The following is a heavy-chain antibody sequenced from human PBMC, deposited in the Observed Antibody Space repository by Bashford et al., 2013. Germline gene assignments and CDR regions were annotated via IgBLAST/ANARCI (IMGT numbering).Heavy chain of an antibody. CDR2: IRNKADSYAT. J-gene: IGHJ6*02. CDR3: TRFTPGYFHMDV. Sequence: WVRQMPGKGLEWVGRIRNKADSYATAYAASVKGRFTVSRDDSKNTAYLQMNSLKTEDTAVYYCTRFTPGYFHMDVWGQGTTVTVSS. V-gene: IGHV3-73*01. D-gene: IGHD5-18*01.